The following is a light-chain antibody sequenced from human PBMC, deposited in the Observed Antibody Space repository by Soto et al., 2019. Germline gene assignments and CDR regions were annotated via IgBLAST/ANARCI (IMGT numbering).Light chain of an antibody. CDR2: DDN. J-gene: IGLJ1*01. Sequence: QSVLTQPPSVSAAPGQKVTISCSGSSSNIGGNSVSWYQQLPGTAPKLLIYDDNKRPSGIPDRFPGSKSGTSATLGITGFQTGDEADYYCGSWDSSLSAYVFGTGPKVTVL. V-gene: IGLV1-51*01. CDR1: SSNIGGNS. CDR3: GSWDSSLSAYV.